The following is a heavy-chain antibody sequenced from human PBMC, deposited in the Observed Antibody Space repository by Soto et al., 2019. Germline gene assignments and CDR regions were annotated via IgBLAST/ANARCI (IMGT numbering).Heavy chain of an antibody. D-gene: IGHD7-27*01. V-gene: IGHV4-30-2*01. CDR2: IYHSGST. CDR1: GGSISSGGYS. J-gene: IGHJ6*02. Sequence: SETLSVTCAVSGGSISSGGYSWSWIRQPPGKGLEWIGYIYHSGSTYYNPSLKSRVTISVDRSKNQFSLKLSSVTTADTAVYYCARANFNNYGMDVWGQGTTVTVSS. CDR3: ARANFNNYGMDV.